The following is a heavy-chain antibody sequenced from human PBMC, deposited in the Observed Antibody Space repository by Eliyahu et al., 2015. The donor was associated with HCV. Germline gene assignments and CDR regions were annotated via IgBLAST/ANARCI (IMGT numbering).Heavy chain of an antibody. CDR1: GFTFXSYS. D-gene: IGHD1-1*01. J-gene: IGHJ4*02. CDR3: ARDRWNDRNDYFDY. Sequence: QVQLVESGGGVVQPGRSLRXSCAXSGFTFXSYSMHWVRQAPGKGLEWVAVISFDGTNKYYADSVKGRFTLSRDNSKNTLYLQMNSLRAEDTAVYYCARDRWNDRNDYFDYWGQGTLVTVSS. V-gene: IGHV3-30*04. CDR2: ISFDGTNK.